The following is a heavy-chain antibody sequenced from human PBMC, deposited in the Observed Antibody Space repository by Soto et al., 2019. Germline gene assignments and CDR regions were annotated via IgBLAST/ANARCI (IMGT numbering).Heavy chain of an antibody. CDR3: ARVLSGTACYAGCDYFYYMDV. CDR1: GYSFTSYS. V-gene: IGHV1-46*01. CDR2: ISPSGGNT. J-gene: IGHJ6*03. Sequence: QVQLVQSGAEVKKPGASVKVSCKASGYSFTSYSFHWVRQAPGQGLEWMGMISPSGGNTSYAQKFQCRVTVTSDTSASTVYMELSSLRPEDTAVYYCARVLSGTACYAGCDYFYYMDVWGRGTTVTVSS. D-gene: IGHD2-2*01.